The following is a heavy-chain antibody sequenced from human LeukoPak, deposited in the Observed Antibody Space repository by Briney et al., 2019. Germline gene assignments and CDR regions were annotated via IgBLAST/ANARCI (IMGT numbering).Heavy chain of an antibody. J-gene: IGHJ4*02. Sequence: PGGSLRLSCAASGFTFSSYEMNWVRQAPGKGLVWVSRIYSDGSSTSYADSVKGRFTNSRDNAKNTLYLQMNSLRAEDTAVYYCARDRYSYGYPRSGYFDYWGQGTLVTVSS. V-gene: IGHV3-74*01. CDR1: GFTFSSYE. D-gene: IGHD5-18*01. CDR2: IYSDGSST. CDR3: ARDRYSYGYPRSGYFDY.